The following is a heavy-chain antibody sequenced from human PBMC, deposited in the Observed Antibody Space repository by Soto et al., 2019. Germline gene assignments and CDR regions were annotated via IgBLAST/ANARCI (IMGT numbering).Heavy chain of an antibody. D-gene: IGHD6-13*01. CDR1: GFTFGDYA. CDR3: TRDSSSWDIDY. V-gene: IGHV3-49*03. CDR2: IRSKDYGGTT. J-gene: IGHJ4*02. Sequence: GGSLRLSCTASGFTFGDYAMSWFRQAPGKGLEWVGFIRSKDYGGTTEYAASVKGRFTILRDDSKSIAYLQMNSLKTEDTAVYYCTRDSSSWDIDYWGQGTLVTVSS.